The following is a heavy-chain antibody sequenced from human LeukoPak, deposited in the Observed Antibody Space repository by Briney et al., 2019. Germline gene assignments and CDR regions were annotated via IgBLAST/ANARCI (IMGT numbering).Heavy chain of an antibody. J-gene: IGHJ4*02. CDR1: GGSITTYY. V-gene: IGHV4-59*01. CDR2: IFYSGGT. Sequence: SETLSLTRTVSGGSITTYYWSWIRQPPGKGLEWIGYIFYSGGTNYNPSLRSRVVISRDTSKNQFSLELSSVTAADTAVYYCARRGYYDSSGLDYWGQGTLVTVSS. CDR3: ARRGYYDSSGLDY. D-gene: IGHD3-22*01.